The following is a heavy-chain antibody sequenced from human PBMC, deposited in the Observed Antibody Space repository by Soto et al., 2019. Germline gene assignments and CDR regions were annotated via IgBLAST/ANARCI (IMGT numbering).Heavy chain of an antibody. CDR1: GFTFSNYN. CDR3: ARDGPIVVAQVAVTLDAFDV. V-gene: IGHV3-48*01. Sequence: EVQLVESGGGLVKPGGSLRISCAASGFTFSNYNMNWVRQAPGKGLEWVAYISTGGSTIDLADSVKGRFTISRDDAKNSLYLQMISLRADDTALYYCARDGPIVVAQVAVTLDAFDVWGRGTLVTVSS. D-gene: IGHD2-15*01. CDR2: ISTGGSTI. J-gene: IGHJ3*01.